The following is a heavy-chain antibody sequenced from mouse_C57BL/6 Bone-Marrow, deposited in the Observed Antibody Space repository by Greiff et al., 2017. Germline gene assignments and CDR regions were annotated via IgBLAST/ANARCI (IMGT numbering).Heavy chain of an antibody. J-gene: IGHJ2*01. CDR1: GYSFTGYF. V-gene: IGHV1-20*01. CDR2: INPYNGDT. CDR3: ARGGLGLPYFDY. Sequence: VQLQQPGPELVKPGDSVKISCKASGYSFTGYFMNWVMQSHGKSLEWIGRINPYNGDTFYNQKFKGKATLTVDKSSSTAPMELRSLTCEDAAVCYSARGGLGLPYFDYWGQGTTLTVSS. D-gene: IGHD2-2*01.